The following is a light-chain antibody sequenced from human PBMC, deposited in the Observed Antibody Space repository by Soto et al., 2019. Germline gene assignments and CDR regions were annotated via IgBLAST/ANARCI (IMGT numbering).Light chain of an antibody. V-gene: IGKV4-1*01. Sequence: DIVMTQSPDSLAVSLGERATINCKTSQSVLYSSNNKNYLAWYQQKAGHPPKLLIYWASTRESGVPDRFSGSGSGTDFTLTISSLQAEDVAVYYCQQYYRAPTWTFGQGTKVDIK. J-gene: IGKJ1*01. CDR1: QSVLYSSNNKNY. CDR3: QQYYRAPTWT. CDR2: WAS.